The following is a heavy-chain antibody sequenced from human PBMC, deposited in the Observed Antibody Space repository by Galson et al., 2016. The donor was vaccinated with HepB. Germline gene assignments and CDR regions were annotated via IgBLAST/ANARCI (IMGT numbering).Heavy chain of an antibody. CDR3: VRDDDSAWGGS. J-gene: IGHJ5*02. V-gene: IGHV3-7*03. CDR2: IRRDGSEK. Sequence: SLRLSCAASGFTFSSYWMTWVRQAPGKGLEWVANIRRDGSEKYYVDSVKGRFTISRDNAKYSLYLQMNSLRPEDAAMYYCVRDDDSAWGGSWGQGTLVTVSS. D-gene: IGHD7-27*01. CDR1: GFTFSSYW.